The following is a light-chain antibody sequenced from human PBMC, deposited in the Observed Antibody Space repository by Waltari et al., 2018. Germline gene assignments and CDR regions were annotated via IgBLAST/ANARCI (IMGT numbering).Light chain of an antibody. CDR3: QKYVNLPAT. V-gene: IGKV3-20*01. CDR1: TRVGRH. CDR2: DAS. Sequence: EIVLTQSPGPLSLSPGERATLACRASTRVGRHLAWYQQKPGQAPRLLIYDASTRATGIPERFSGSGSGTDFSLTISRLESEDFAVYYCQKYVNLPATFGQGTKVEIK. J-gene: IGKJ1*01.